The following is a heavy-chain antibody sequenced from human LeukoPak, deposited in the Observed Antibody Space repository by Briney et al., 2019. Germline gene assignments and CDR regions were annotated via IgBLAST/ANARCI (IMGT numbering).Heavy chain of an antibody. CDR2: IYPGDSDT. Sequence: GESLKISCKGSGYRFTNYWIGWVRQMPGKGLEWMGIIYPGDSDTRYSPSFQGQVTISADKSISTAYLQWSSLKASDTAMYHCARRIAVAGVGYYGMDVWGQGTTVTVSS. J-gene: IGHJ6*02. V-gene: IGHV5-51*01. D-gene: IGHD6-19*01. CDR1: GYRFTNYW. CDR3: ARRIAVAGVGYYGMDV.